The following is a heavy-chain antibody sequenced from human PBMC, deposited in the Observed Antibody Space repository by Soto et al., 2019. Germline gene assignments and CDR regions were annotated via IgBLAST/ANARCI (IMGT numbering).Heavy chain of an antibody. V-gene: IGHV4-39*01. J-gene: IGHJ4*02. Sequence: PSETLSLTCTVSGGSISSSSYYWGWIRQPPGKGLEWIGSIYYSGSTYYNPSLKSRVTISVDTSKNQFSLKLSSVTAADTAVYYCARLTYYDFWSGYYWIPGFDYWGQGTLVTVSS. CDR1: GGSISSSSYY. CDR3: ARLTYYDFWSGYYWIPGFDY. CDR2: IYYSGST. D-gene: IGHD3-3*01.